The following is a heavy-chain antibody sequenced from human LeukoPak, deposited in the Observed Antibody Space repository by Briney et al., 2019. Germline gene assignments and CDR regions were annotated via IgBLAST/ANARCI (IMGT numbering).Heavy chain of an antibody. CDR1: GFTFSNYN. D-gene: IGHD3-22*01. CDR2: ITSSSTYI. Sequence: GGSLRLSCAASGFTFSNYNMNWVRQAPGKGLEWVSSITSSSTYIYYADSVKGRFTISRDNAKNSLYLQMNSLRAEDTAVYYCARSDYYDSSGYYLRYFQHWGQGTLVTVSS. V-gene: IGHV3-21*01. J-gene: IGHJ1*01. CDR3: ARSDYYDSSGYYLRYFQH.